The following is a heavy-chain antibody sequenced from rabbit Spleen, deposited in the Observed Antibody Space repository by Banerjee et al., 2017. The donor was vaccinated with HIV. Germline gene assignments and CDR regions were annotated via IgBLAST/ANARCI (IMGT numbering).Heavy chain of an antibody. V-gene: IGHV1S40*01. J-gene: IGHJ6*01. CDR1: GFSFSSYYY. D-gene: IGHD8-1*01. CDR2: IDAGSSGFT. Sequence: QSLEESGGGLVKPGGTLTLTCIVSGFSFSSYYYMCWVRQAPGKGLEWIACIDAGSSGFTYFASWAKGRFTISKTSSTTVTLQVTSLTAADTATYFCARDTGTSFSTYGMDLWGQGTLVTVS. CDR3: ARDTGTSFSTYGMDL.